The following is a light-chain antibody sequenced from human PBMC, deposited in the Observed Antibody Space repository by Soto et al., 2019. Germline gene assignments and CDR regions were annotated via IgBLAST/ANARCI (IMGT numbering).Light chain of an antibody. CDR1: QSVSNN. CDR3: QQYNVWPLT. J-gene: IGKJ4*01. Sequence: EIVMTQSPATLSVSPGERATLSCRASQSVSNNLAWYQQKPGQTPKLLIYVASTSATGIPARFSGSGSGTEFTLTLSSLQSEDFAVYYCQQYNVWPLTFGGGTKVEFK. CDR2: VAS. V-gene: IGKV3-15*01.